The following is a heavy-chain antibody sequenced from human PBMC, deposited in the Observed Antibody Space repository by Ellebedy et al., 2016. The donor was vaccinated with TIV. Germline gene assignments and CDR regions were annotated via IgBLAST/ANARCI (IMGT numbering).Heavy chain of an antibody. CDR3: ARTEKGTFYFDY. V-gene: IGHV3-48*04. CDR1: GFTFSSYS. D-gene: IGHD2/OR15-2a*01. CDR2: ITGSGSTI. J-gene: IGHJ4*02. Sequence: GESLKISCAASGFTFSSYSMNWVRQAPGKGPEWVSYITGSGSTIYYADSVKGRFTVSRGNAENSLYLQMDSLRAEYTAVYYCARTEKGTFYFDYWGQGTLVTVSS.